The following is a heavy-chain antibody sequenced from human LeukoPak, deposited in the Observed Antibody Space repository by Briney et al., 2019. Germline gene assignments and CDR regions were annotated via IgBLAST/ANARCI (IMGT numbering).Heavy chain of an antibody. D-gene: IGHD6-19*01. CDR2: ISSSSTYI. CDR1: GFTFSSYT. V-gene: IGHV3-21*01. CDR3: ARAGVAMEFDY. Sequence: PGGSLRLSCAASGFTFSSYTMNWVRQAPGKGLEWVSSISSSSTYINYADSVKGRFTISRDNAKNSLYLQMNSLRAEDTAVYYCARAGVAMEFDYWGQGTLVTVSS. J-gene: IGHJ4*02.